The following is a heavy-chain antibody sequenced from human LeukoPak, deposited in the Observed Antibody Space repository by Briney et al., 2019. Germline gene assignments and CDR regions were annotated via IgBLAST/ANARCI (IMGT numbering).Heavy chain of an antibody. Sequence: SETLSLTCAVYGGSFSGYYWSWIRQPPGKGLEWIGEINHSGSTNYNPSLKSRVTISVDTSKNQFSLKLSSVTAADTAVYYCARWGYDYVWGSYRPSPSHDYWGQGTLVTVSS. J-gene: IGHJ4*02. D-gene: IGHD3-16*02. CDR2: INHSGST. V-gene: IGHV4-34*01. CDR1: GGSFSGYY. CDR3: ARWGYDYVWGSYRPSPSHDY.